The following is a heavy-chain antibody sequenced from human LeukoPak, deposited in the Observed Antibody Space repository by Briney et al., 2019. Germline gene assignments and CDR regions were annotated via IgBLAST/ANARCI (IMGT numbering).Heavy chain of an antibody. Sequence: GGSLRLSCAASGFTFSSYAMSWFRQAPGKGLGWVSAISGSGGSTYYADSVKGRFTISRDNSKNTLYLQMNSLRAEDTAVYYCAKENYYDSSGPDYWGQGTLVTVSS. J-gene: IGHJ4*02. D-gene: IGHD3-22*01. CDR3: AKENYYDSSGPDY. CDR1: GFTFSSYA. V-gene: IGHV3-23*01. CDR2: ISGSGGST.